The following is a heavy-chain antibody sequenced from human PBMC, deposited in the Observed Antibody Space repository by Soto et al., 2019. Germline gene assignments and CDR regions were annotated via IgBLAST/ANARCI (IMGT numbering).Heavy chain of an antibody. CDR3: ATQEVGGSYVYKFDP. J-gene: IGHJ5*02. CDR2: IYYSGST. CDR1: GGSITSSSYY. V-gene: IGHV4-39*01. Sequence: QLHLRESGPGLVKPSETLSLTCTVSGGSITSSSYYWGWIRQPPGKGLEWIGSIYYSGSTYYNPSLQSRVTISVDTSKNQFSLKLSSVTAADTAVYYCATQEVGGSYVYKFDPCGQGTLVTVSS. D-gene: IGHD1-26*01.